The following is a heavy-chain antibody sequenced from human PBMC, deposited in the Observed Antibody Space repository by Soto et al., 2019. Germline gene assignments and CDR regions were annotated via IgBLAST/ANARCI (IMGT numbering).Heavy chain of an antibody. CDR3: ARGQRSAAPPLGK. Sequence: QVQLQESGPGLVKPSETLSLTCTVSGDSISSYYWSWIRQPPGKGLEWIGYIYYSGNTNYNPSLKSRVTMSVDTSKNQFSLKLTSVTAADTVVYYCARGQRSAAPPLGKWGQGTLVTVSS. V-gene: IGHV4-59*01. CDR2: IYYSGNT. CDR1: GDSISSYY. D-gene: IGHD3-16*01. J-gene: IGHJ4*02.